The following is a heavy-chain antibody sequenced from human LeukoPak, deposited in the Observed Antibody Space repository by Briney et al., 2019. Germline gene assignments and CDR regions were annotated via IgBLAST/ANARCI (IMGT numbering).Heavy chain of an antibody. Sequence: GASVKVSYKASGYTFTGYYMHWVRQAPGQGLEWMGRINPNTGGTNYAQKFQGRVTMTRDTSISTAYVELSWLRSDDTAVYYCARDEPTVADYWGQGTLVTVSS. CDR2: INPNTGGT. J-gene: IGHJ4*02. V-gene: IGHV1-2*06. CDR1: GYTFTGYY. D-gene: IGHD4-23*01. CDR3: ARDEPTVADY.